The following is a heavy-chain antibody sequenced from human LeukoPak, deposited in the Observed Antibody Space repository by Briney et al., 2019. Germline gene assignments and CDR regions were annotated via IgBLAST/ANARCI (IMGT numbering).Heavy chain of an antibody. CDR2: IKQDGSQK. Sequence: GGSLRLSCTASGFTLSTSWMSWVRQAPGRGLEWVASIKQDGSQKYYVDSVKGRFTISRDNVQNSLYLQMNSLRAEDTAVYYCARAGFTFSDYFGSFFDYWGQGTLVTVSS. CDR1: GFTLSTSW. J-gene: IGHJ4*02. CDR3: ARAGFTFSDYFGSFFDY. V-gene: IGHV3-7*01. D-gene: IGHD3-10*01.